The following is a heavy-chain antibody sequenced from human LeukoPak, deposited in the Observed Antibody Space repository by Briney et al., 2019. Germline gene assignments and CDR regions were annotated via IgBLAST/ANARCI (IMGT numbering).Heavy chain of an antibody. CDR2: INHSGST. Sequence: SETLSLTCAVYGGSFSGYYWSWIRQPPGKGLEWIGEINHSGSTNYNPSLKSRVTISVDTSKNQFSLKLSSVTAVDTAVYYCARPPLRVVGHNYYYYGMDVWGQGTTVTVSS. CDR1: GGSFSGYY. V-gene: IGHV4-34*01. CDR3: ARPPLRVVGHNYYYYGMDV. J-gene: IGHJ6*02. D-gene: IGHD2-15*01.